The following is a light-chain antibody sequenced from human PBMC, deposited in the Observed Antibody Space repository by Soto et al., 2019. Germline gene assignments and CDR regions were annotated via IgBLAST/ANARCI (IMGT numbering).Light chain of an antibody. CDR3: QESYSTPQT. J-gene: IGKJ1*01. V-gene: IGKV1-39*01. CDR2: AAS. Sequence: DIQMTQSPSSLSASVGDRVTITCRASQSISSYLNWYQQKPGKAPKLLIYAASSLQSGVPSRFSGSGSGTDFTLTIRSLQPEDFETYYCQESYSTPQTFGQGTKVEIK. CDR1: QSISSY.